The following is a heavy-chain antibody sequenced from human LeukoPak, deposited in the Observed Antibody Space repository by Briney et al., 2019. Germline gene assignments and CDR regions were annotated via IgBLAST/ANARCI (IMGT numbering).Heavy chain of an antibody. V-gene: IGHV3-30*18. D-gene: IGHD2-15*01. CDR2: ISYDGSNK. Sequence: GGSLRLSCAASGFTFSDYGMHWVCQAPGKGLEWVTIISYDGSNKYYTDSVKGRFTISRDNSKNTVYLQMNSLRAEDTAVYYCAKAGGYCSGGNCYANCWGQGTMVTLSS. CDR1: GFTFSDYG. CDR3: AKAGGYCSGGNCYANC. J-gene: IGHJ4*02.